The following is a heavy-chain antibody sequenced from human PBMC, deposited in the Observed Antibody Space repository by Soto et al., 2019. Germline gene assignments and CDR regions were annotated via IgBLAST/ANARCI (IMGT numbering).Heavy chain of an antibody. D-gene: IGHD6-19*01. V-gene: IGHV5-51*01. CDR1: GYSFTSYW. J-gene: IGHJ4*02. Sequence: GESLKISCKASGYSFTSYWIGWVRQMPGKGLEWMGIIYPGDSDTRYSPSFQGQVTISADKSISTAYLQWSSLKASDTAMYYCASQLKYSSDWYYFDYWGQGTLVTVSS. CDR3: ASQLKYSSDWYYFDY. CDR2: IYPGDSDT.